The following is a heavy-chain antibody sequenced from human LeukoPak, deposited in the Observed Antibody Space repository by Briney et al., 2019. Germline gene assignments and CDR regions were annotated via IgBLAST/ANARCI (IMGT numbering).Heavy chain of an antibody. CDR2: INHSGST. CDR3: ARTAYARFFDL. J-gene: IGHJ2*01. V-gene: IGHV4-34*01. D-gene: IGHD2-21*01. Sequence: SETLPLTCAVYGGSFSGYFWTWVRQPPGKGLQWIGEINHSGSTNYDPSLKSRVTISIDTSKNQFSLKLSSVTAADTAVYYCARTAYARFFDLWGRGTLVTVSS. CDR1: GGSFSGYF.